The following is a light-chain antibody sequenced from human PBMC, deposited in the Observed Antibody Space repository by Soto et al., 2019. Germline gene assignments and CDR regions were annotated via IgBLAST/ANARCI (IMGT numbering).Light chain of an antibody. J-gene: IGKJ4*01. CDR3: QQYSDSPLS. CDR1: QTLYNN. CDR2: GAS. Sequence: EIVMTQSPATLSVSPGERATLSCRASQTLYNNLAWYQQKLGQAPRLLIYGASARATDIPARFSGSGSGTEFPLTISSLQSEDFAIYYCQQYSDSPLSFGGGTKVEIK. V-gene: IGKV3-15*01.